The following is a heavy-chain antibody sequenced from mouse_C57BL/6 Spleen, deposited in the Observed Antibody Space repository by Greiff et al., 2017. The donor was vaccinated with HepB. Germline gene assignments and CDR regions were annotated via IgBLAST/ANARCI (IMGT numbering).Heavy chain of an antibody. D-gene: IGHD2-4*01. CDR1: GYTFTSYW. CDR3: ARADYPYFDY. V-gene: IGHV1-69*01. J-gene: IGHJ2*01. Sequence: VQLQQPGAELVMPGASVKLSCKASGYTFTSYWMHWVKQRPGQGLEWIGEIDPSDSYTNYNQKFKGKSTLTVDKSSSTAYMQLSSLTSEDFAVYYCARADYPYFDYWGQGTTLTVSS. CDR2: IDPSDSYT.